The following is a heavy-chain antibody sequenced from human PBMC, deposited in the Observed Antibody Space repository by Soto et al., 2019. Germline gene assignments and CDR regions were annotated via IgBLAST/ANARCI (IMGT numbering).Heavy chain of an antibody. D-gene: IGHD1-1*01. CDR2: VNPKSGAI. V-gene: IGHV1-2*02. CDR3: ATGTNGTTGWFHP. CDR1: GYTFTAYY. J-gene: IGHJ5*02. Sequence: QVRLVQSGAEVLQPGASVKVSCTTSGYTFTAYYLHWVRQAPGQGLEWMGWVNPKSGAINYAQKFQGRLSMTRDTSLSSAHMQLSRLTSDDTAVYYCATGTNGTTGWFHPWGQGTQVTVSS.